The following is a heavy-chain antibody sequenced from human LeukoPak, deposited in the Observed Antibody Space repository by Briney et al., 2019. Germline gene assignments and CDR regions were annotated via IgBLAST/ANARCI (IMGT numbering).Heavy chain of an antibody. CDR1: GFTVSSNY. Sequence: GGSLRLSCAASGFTVSSNYMSWVRQAPGKGLEWVSVIYSGGSTYYADSVKGRFTISRDNSKNTLYLQMNSLRAEDTAVYYCARPQELELSPFTDYWGQGTLVTVSS. J-gene: IGHJ4*02. CDR2: IYSGGST. D-gene: IGHD1-7*01. CDR3: ARPQELELSPFTDY. V-gene: IGHV3-53*01.